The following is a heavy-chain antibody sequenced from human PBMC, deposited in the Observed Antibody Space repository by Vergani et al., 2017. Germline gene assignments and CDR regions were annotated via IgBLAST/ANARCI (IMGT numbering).Heavy chain of an antibody. V-gene: IGHV1-18*01. D-gene: IGHD3-3*01. CDR3: ARGTDGNTYYDFWSGNTEKNRAFDI. J-gene: IGHJ3*02. CDR2: ISAYNGNT. CDR1: GYTFTSYG. Sequence: QVQLVQSGAEVKKPGASVKVSCKASGYTFTSYGISWVRQAPGQGLEWMGWISAYNGNTNYAQKLQGRVTMTTDTSTSTAYMELRSLRSDDTAVYYCARGTDGNTYYDFWSGNTEKNRAFDIWGQGTMVTVSS.